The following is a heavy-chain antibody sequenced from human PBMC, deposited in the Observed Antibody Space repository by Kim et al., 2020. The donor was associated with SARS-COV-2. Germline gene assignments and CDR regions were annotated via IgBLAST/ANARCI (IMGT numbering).Heavy chain of an antibody. Sequence: GGSLRLSCAASGFTFNIYTMHWVRQAPGKGLEWVSSISGSSTFIYYADSVTGRFTISRDNAKNTLYLQMNSQSVEDTAAYFCSRDGVVPAAYYYYYGLDV. V-gene: IGHV3-21*01. J-gene: IGHJ6*01. D-gene: IGHD2-2*01. CDR1: GFTFNIYT. CDR3: SRDGVVPAAYYYYYGLDV. CDR2: ISGSSTFI.